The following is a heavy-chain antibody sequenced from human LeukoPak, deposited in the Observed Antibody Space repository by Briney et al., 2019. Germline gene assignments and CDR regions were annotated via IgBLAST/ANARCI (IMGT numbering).Heavy chain of an antibody. V-gene: IGHV1-18*01. Sequence: ASVKVSCKASGYTFTSYGISWVRQAPGQGLEWMGWISAYNGNTNYAQKLQGRVTMTTDTSTSTAYMELRSLRSDDTAVYYCARDDIGDYDSSGSIDYWGQGTLVTVSS. CDR2: ISAYNGNT. CDR3: ARDDIGDYDSSGSIDY. D-gene: IGHD3-22*01. J-gene: IGHJ4*02. CDR1: GYTFTSYG.